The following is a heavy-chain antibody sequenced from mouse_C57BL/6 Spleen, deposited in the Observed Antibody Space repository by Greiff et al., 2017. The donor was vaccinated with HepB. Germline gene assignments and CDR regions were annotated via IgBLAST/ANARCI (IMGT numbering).Heavy chain of an antibody. J-gene: IGHJ2*01. Sequence: QVQLQQPGPELVKPGASVKLSCKASGYTFTSYWMHWVKQRPGQGLEWIGNINPSNGGTNYNEKFKSKATLTVDKSSSTAYMQLSSLTSEDSAVYYCAREKSGGYGSSYDFDYWGQGTTLTVSS. CDR2: INPSNGGT. D-gene: IGHD1-1*01. V-gene: IGHV1-53*01. CDR1: GYTFTSYW. CDR3: AREKSGGYGSSYDFDY.